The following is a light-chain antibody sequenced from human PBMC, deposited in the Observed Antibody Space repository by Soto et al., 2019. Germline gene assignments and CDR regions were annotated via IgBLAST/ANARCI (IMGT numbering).Light chain of an antibody. CDR2: DNN. CDR1: SSNIGNNY. V-gene: IGLV1-51*01. Sequence: QSVLTQPPSVSAAPGQRVTISCSGSSSNIGNNYVSWYQQLPGTAPKLLIYDNNKRPSGIPDRFSGSKSGTSAALGINGLQTWDEADYYCGTWDSSLSALVLGGGTKLTVL. CDR3: GTWDSSLSALV. J-gene: IGLJ2*01.